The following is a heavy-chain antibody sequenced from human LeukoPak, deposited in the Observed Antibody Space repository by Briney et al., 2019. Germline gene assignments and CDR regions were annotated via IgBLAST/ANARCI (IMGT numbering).Heavy chain of an antibody. CDR3: AKKVVVGATSPYSDFQD. CDR1: GFTFSSYA. CDR2: ISGSGVTT. V-gene: IGHV3-23*01. J-gene: IGHJ1*01. D-gene: IGHD1-26*01. Sequence: GGSLRLSCVASGFTFSSYAMSWVRQAPGKGLDWVSAISGSGVTTHYAGSVKGRFSISRDNSKNTLYLQMNSLRAEDTALYYCAKKVVVGATSPYSDFQDWGQGTLITVSS.